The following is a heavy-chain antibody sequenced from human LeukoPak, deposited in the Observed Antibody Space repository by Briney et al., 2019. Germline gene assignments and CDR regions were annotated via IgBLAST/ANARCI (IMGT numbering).Heavy chain of an antibody. CDR1: GYTLTSYG. Sequence: ASVKVSCKASGYTLTSYGISWVRQAPGQGLEWMGWISAYNGNTNYAQKLQGRVTMTTDTSTSTAYMELRSLRSDDTAVYYCARLVIGTYYFDYWGQGTLVTVSS. V-gene: IGHV1-18*01. CDR2: ISAYNGNT. J-gene: IGHJ4*02. D-gene: IGHD3-9*01. CDR3: ARLVIGTYYFDY.